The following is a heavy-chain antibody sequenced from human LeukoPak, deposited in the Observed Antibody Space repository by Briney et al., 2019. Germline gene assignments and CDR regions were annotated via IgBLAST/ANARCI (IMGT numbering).Heavy chain of an antibody. V-gene: IGHV3-23*01. CDR1: GFTFSSYA. J-gene: IGHJ4*02. CDR3: LGYCSGGNCYSGGY. Sequence: PGGSLRLSCAASGFTFSSYAMSWVRQAPGKGLEWVSAISGSGGSTYYADSVKGRFTISRDNSKNTQSLQMNSLRAEDTAVYYSLGYCSGGNCYSGGYWGQGTLVTVSS. CDR2: ISGSGGST. D-gene: IGHD2-15*01.